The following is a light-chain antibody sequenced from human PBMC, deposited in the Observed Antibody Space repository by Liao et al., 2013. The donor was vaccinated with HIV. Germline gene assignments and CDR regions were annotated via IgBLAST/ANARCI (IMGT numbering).Light chain of an antibody. V-gene: IGLV3-21*01. CDR2: YDS. Sequence: SYVLTQPPSVSVAPGKTARITCGGNNIGSTSVHWYQQKPGQAPVLVIYYDSDRPSGIPERFSGSNSGNTATLTISRVEAGDEADYYCQVWDSNSDHPYVFGTGTKVTVL. J-gene: IGLJ1*01. CDR3: QVWDSNSDHPYV. CDR1: NIGSTS.